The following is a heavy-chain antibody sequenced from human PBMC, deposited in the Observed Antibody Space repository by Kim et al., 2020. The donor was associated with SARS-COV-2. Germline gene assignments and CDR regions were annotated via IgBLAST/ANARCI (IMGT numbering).Heavy chain of an antibody. CDR2: IYYSGST. D-gene: IGHD3-10*01. J-gene: IGHJ4*02. Sequence: SETLSLTCTVSGGSISSYYWSWIRQPPGKGLEWIGYIYYSGSTNYNPSLKSRVPISVDTSKNQFSLKLNSVTAADTAVYYCARVPYGSGRIDYWGQGTLVTVSS. V-gene: IGHV4-59*13. CDR3: ARVPYGSGRIDY. CDR1: GGSISSYY.